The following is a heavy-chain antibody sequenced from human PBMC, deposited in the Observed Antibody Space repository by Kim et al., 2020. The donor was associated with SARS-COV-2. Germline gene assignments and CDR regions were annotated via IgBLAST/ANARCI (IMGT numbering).Heavy chain of an antibody. CDR2: ISYDGSNK. CDR1: GFTFSSYG. Sequence: GGSLRLSCAASGFTFSSYGMHWVRQAPGKGLEWVAVISYDGSNKYYADSVKGRFTISRDNSKNTLYLQMNSLRAEDTAVYYCAKDRFGIAAADLYWYFDLWGRGTLVTVSS. V-gene: IGHV3-30*18. CDR3: AKDRFGIAAADLYWYFDL. D-gene: IGHD6-13*01. J-gene: IGHJ2*01.